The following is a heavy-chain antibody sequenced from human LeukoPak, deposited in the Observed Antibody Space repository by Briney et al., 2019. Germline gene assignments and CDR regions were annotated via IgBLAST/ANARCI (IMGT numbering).Heavy chain of an antibody. D-gene: IGHD3-22*01. CDR3: ARDRPNYHESNGHYYQRDGDH. J-gene: IGHJ5*02. Sequence: GGSLRLSCAASGFTFNIYAMSWVRLAPGKGLQWVASMCGSAGCTYYADSVKGRFTIARDNSKNTLYLQMNSLSAEDTAIYYCARDRPNYHESNGHYYQRDGDHWGQGTLVTVSS. CDR1: GFTFNIYA. CDR2: MCGSAGCT. V-gene: IGHV3-23*01.